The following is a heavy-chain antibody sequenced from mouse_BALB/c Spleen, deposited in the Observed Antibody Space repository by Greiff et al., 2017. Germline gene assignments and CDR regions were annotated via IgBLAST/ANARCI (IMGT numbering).Heavy chain of an antibody. D-gene: IGHD4-1*02. J-gene: IGHJ3*01. V-gene: IGHV3-2*02. CDR3: APTGPRFAY. CDR1: GYSITSDSA. CDR2: ISYSGST. Sequence: EVKLMESGPGLVKPSQSLSLTCTVTGYSITSDSAWNWIRQFPGNKLEWMGYISYSGSTSYNPSLKSRISITRDTSKNQFFLQLNSVTTEDTATYYCAPTGPRFAYWGQGTLVTVSA.